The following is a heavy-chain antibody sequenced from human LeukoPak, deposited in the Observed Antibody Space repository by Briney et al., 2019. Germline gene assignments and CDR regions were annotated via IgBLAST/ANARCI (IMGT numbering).Heavy chain of an antibody. Sequence: PSEALSLTCAVSGYSIRSSNWWGWIRQPPGKGLEWIGHIYYSGSTYYNPSLKSRVSTSVDTSKNQLSLKLSSVTAVDTAVYYCARKNSGSYYMDYWGQGTLVTVSS. V-gene: IGHV4-28*01. CDR3: ARKNSGSYYMDY. J-gene: IGHJ4*02. CDR1: GYSIRSSNW. D-gene: IGHD1-26*01. CDR2: IYYSGST.